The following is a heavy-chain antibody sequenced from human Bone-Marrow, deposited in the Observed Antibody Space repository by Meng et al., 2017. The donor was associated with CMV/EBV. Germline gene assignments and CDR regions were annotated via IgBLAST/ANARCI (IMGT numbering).Heavy chain of an antibody. Sequence: GGSLRLSCAASGFTVSSNYMSWVRQAPGKGLEWVSVIYSGGSTYYADSVKGRFTISRDNARNSLFLQMNSLRVEDTAVYYCARDNSAVASDYWGQGTLVTVSS. V-gene: IGHV3-66*01. D-gene: IGHD6-19*01. J-gene: IGHJ4*02. CDR3: ARDNSAVASDY. CDR2: IYSGGST. CDR1: GFTVSSNY.